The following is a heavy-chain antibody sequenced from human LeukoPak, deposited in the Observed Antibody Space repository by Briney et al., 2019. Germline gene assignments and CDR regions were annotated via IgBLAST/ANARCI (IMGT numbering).Heavy chain of an antibody. CDR3: AKDEGTIWNSKNDPFYI. CDR1: GFTFSDHV. D-gene: IGHD1-7*01. CDR2: ISKDGSKT. Sequence: GGSLRLSCAASGFTFSDHVMHWVRQAPGMGLEWVAVISKDGSKTFYAGSVEGRFTFSRDNSENTLYLQMNYLIPEDTAVYYCAKDEGTIWNSKNDPFYIWGQGTMVTVSS. V-gene: IGHV3-30*17. J-gene: IGHJ3*02.